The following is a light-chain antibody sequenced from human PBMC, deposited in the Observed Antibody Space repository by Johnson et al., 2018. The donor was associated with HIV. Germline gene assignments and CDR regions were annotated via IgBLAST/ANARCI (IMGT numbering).Light chain of an antibody. CDR3: GTWDSSLRAYNYV. Sequence: QSVLTQPPSVSAAPGQKVTISCSGSSSNIGNNYVSWYQVLPGTAPKLLIYDNNKRPSGIPDRFSGSKSGTSATLGITGLQTGDEADYYCGTWDSSLRAYNYVFGSGTKVTVL. CDR2: DNN. CDR1: SSNIGNNY. J-gene: IGLJ1*01. V-gene: IGLV1-51*01.